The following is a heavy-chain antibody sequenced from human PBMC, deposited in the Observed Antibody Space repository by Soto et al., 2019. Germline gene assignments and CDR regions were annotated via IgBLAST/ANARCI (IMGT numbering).Heavy chain of an antibody. J-gene: IGHJ5*02. Sequence: GGSLILSCAASGFTFSSYAMSWVRQAPGKGLVWVSAISGSGGSTYYADSVKGRFTISRDNSKNTLYLQMNSLRAEDTAVYYCAKDMSSCSGGSCYINWFDPWGQGTLVTVSS. CDR1: GFTFSSYA. CDR3: AKDMSSCSGGSCYINWFDP. CDR2: ISGSGGST. D-gene: IGHD2-15*01. V-gene: IGHV3-23*01.